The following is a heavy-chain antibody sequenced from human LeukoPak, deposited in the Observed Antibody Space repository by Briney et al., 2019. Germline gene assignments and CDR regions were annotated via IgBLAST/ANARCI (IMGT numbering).Heavy chain of an antibody. CDR2: IRYDGSNK. Sequence: GGSLRLSCAASGFTFSSYGMHWVRQAPGKGLEWVAFIRYDGSNKYYADSVKGRFTISRDNSKNTLYLQMNSLRAEDAAVYYCAKGEGFYGDYEGYWGQGTLVTVSS. CDR1: GFTFSSYG. V-gene: IGHV3-30*02. CDR3: AKGEGFYGDYEGY. J-gene: IGHJ4*01. D-gene: IGHD4-17*01.